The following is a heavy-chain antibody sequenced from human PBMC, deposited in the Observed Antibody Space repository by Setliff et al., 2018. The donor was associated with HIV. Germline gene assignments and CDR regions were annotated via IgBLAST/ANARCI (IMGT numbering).Heavy chain of an antibody. Sequence: PSETLSLTCTVSGGSISSYYWSWVRQPPGKGLEWIGYIYTSGSTNYNPSLKSRVTISVDTSKNQFSLKLSSVTAADAAVYYCASFSGYDYYFDYWGQGTLVTVSS. D-gene: IGHD5-12*01. CDR2: IYTSGST. J-gene: IGHJ4*02. CDR3: ASFSGYDYYFDY. V-gene: IGHV4-4*09. CDR1: GGSISSYY.